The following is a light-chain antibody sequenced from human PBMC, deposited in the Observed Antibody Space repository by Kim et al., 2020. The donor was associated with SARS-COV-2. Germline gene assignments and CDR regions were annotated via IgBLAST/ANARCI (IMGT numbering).Light chain of an antibody. V-gene: IGLV1-47*01. CDR1: SSNIGRNS. Sequence: ELTQPPSASETPGQRVTISCSGSSSNIGRNSVSWYQQFPETAPKLLIYRNHQRPSGVPDRFSASTSGTSASLSISGLRSEDEADYYCAAWDDSLSGPVFGGGTPLTVL. CDR3: AAWDDSLSGPV. J-gene: IGLJ3*02. CDR2: RNH.